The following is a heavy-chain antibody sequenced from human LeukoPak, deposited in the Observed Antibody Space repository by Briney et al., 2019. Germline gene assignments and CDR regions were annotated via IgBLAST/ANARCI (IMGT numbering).Heavy chain of an antibody. CDR1: GFNFRQAW. CDR2: IGGRGGST. CDR3: AKEGGA. Sequence: GGSLRLSCAGSGFNFRQAWMSWVRQAPGKGLEWVSAIGGRGGSTYYADSVKGRFTISRDNSKNTVYLQMNSLRADDTAVYYCAKEGGAWGQGTLVSVSS. J-gene: IGHJ5*02. V-gene: IGHV3-23*01. D-gene: IGHD3-16*01.